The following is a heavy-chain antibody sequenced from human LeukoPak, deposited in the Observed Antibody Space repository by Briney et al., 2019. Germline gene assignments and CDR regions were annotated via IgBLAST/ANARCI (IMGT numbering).Heavy chain of an antibody. CDR2: IYHSGST. Sequence: SQTLSLTCTVSGGSISSGGYYWSWIRQPPGKGLEWIGYIYHSGSTNYNPSLKSRVTISVDTSKNQFSLKLSSVTAADTAVYYCARDRSIAARHRRGYFDYWGQGTLVTVSS. D-gene: IGHD6-6*01. J-gene: IGHJ4*02. V-gene: IGHV4-30-2*01. CDR1: GGSISSGGYY. CDR3: ARDRSIAARHRRGYFDY.